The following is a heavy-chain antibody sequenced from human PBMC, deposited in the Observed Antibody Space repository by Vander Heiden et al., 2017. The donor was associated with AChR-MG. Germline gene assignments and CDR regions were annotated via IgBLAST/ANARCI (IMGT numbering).Heavy chain of an antibody. CDR1: GFSLRQARIV. CDR2: ICSSGEK. V-gene: IGHV2-26*01. CDR3: ARISEYYYDTSGYYGAFDM. J-gene: IGHJ3*02. D-gene: IGHD3-22*01. Sequence: QVTLKESGPALVKPTETLTLTCTVSGFSLRQARIVVSWLRQPPGKALEWLAHICSSGEKSYSTSLKSRLTISKDTSKSQVVLTTTNMDAGDTATYYCARISEYYYDTSGYYGAFDMWGQGTVVTVSS.